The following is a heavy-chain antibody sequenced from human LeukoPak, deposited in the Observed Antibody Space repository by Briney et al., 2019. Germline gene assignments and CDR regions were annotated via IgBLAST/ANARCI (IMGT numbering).Heavy chain of an antibody. Sequence: PGGSLRLSCAASGFTFSTYWMTWVRQALGKGLEWVANIKQDGSQKYYVDSVKGRFTISRDNAKNSLYLQMDSLRAEDTAVYYCARDTGCAGGTCFSFYDYWGQGTLVTVSS. CDR3: ARDTGCAGGTCFSFYDY. V-gene: IGHV3-7*01. J-gene: IGHJ4*02. D-gene: IGHD2-15*01. CDR2: IKQDGSQK. CDR1: GFTFSTYW.